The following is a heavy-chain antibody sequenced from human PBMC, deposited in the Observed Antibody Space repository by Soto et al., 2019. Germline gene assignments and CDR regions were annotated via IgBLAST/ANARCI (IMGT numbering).Heavy chain of an antibody. CDR1: GFTFSDAW. D-gene: IGHD3-10*01. CDR2: IKRKTDGGTT. J-gene: IGHJ4*02. Sequence: EAQLVESGGGLVKPGGSLGLSCAASGFTFSDAWMNWVRQAPGKGLEWVGRIKRKTDGGTTDYAAPVKGRFTISRDDSKNTLYLQMNSLKTEDTAVYHCAASDSYGSGSYPFWGQGALVTVSS. CDR3: AASDSYGSGSYPF. V-gene: IGHV3-15*07.